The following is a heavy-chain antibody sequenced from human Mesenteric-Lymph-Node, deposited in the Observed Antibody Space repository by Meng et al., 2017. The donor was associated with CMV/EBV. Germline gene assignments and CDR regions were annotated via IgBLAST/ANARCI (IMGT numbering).Heavy chain of an antibody. CDR1: GYY. J-gene: IGHJ5*02. Sequence: GYYWSWIRQPPGKGLEWIGEINHSGSTNYNPSLKSRVTISVDTSKNQFSLKLSSVTAADTAVYYCARATGDPIVVVPAAKKKDRFDPWGQGTLVTVSS. D-gene: IGHD2-2*01. V-gene: IGHV4-34*01. CDR2: INHSGST. CDR3: ARATGDPIVVVPAAKKKDRFDP.